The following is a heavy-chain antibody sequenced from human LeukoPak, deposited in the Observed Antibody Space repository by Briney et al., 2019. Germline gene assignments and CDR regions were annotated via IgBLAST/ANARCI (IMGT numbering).Heavy chain of an antibody. V-gene: IGHV3-9*01. CDR3: ARHLSGITGYTYGRGIDY. J-gene: IGHJ4*02. D-gene: IGHD5-18*01. CDR1: GFTFDDYA. CDR2: ISWNSGSI. Sequence: SLRLSCAASGFTFDDYAMHWVRQAPGKGLEWVSGISWNSGSIGYADSVKGRFTISRDNAKTSLYLQMNSLRAEDTAVYYCARHLSGITGYTYGRGIDYWGQGTLVTVSS.